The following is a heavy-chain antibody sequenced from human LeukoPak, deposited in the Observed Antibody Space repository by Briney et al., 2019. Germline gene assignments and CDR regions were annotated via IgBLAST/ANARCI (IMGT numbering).Heavy chain of an antibody. CDR2: INPNSGGT. CDR1: GYTFTSYD. Sequence: GASVKVSCKASGYTFTSYDINWVRQATGQGLEWMGWINPNSGGTNYAQKFQGRATMTRDTSISTAYMELSRLTSDDTAVYYCARAGGRSWFDPWGQGTLVTVSS. CDR3: ARAGGRSWFDP. V-gene: IGHV1-2*02. J-gene: IGHJ5*02.